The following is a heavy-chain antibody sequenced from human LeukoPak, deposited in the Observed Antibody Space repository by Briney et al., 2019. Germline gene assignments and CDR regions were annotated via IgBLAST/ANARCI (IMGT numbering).Heavy chain of an antibody. Sequence: PSETLSLTCTVSGGSISSHYWSWIRQPPGKGLEWVASMYYSGSSNYNPPLKSRVTTSVDKSKNQISLKLSSVTAADTAVYYCARGGYASHFDYWAQGTLVTVSS. V-gene: IGHV4-59*11. CDR1: GGSISSHY. J-gene: IGHJ4*02. CDR3: ARGGYASHFDY. D-gene: IGHD5-12*01. CDR2: MYYSGSS.